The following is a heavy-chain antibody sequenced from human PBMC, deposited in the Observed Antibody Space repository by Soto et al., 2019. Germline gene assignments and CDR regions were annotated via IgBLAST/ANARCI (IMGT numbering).Heavy chain of an antibody. CDR1: GGSISSYY. CDR2: IYYSGST. D-gene: IGHD3-10*01. V-gene: IGHV4-59*01. Sequence: SETLSLTCTVSGGSISSYYWSWIRQPPGKGLEWIGYIYYSGSTNYNPSLKSRVTISVDTSKNQFSLKLSAVTAADTAVYYCARAERELYYYYYYMDVWGKGTTVTVSS. CDR3: ARAERELYYYYYYMDV. J-gene: IGHJ6*03.